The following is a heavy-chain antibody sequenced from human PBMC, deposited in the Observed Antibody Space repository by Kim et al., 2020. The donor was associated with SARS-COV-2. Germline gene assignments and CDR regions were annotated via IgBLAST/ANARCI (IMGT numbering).Heavy chain of an antibody. CDR2: ISGSGGST. V-gene: IGHV3-23*01. Sequence: GGSLRLSCAASGFTFSSYAMSWVRQAPGKGLEWVSAISGSGGSTYYADSVKGRFTISRDNSKNTLYLQMNSLRGEDTAVYYCAKRVEMATIKAIDYWGQGTLVTVSS. CDR3: AKRVEMATIKAIDY. D-gene: IGHD5-12*01. J-gene: IGHJ4*02. CDR1: GFTFSSYA.